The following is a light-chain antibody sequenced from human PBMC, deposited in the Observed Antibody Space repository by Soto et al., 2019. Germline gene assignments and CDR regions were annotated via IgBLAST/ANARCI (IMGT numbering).Light chain of an antibody. CDR3: QQYGSSLYT. V-gene: IGKV3-20*01. CDR2: GAS. J-gene: IGKJ2*01. CDR1: QSLTNNY. Sequence: EIVLTQSPGTLSLSPGERATLSCRASQSLTNNYLAWYQQKPGQAPRLLIYGASSRATGIPDRFTGSGSGTDFTLTISGLEPEDFAVYYCQQYGSSLYTLGQGTKLEIK.